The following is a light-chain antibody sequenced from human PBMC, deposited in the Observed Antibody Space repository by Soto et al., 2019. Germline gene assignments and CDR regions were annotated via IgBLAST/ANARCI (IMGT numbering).Light chain of an antibody. J-gene: IGKJ2*01. Sequence: EIVLTQSPGTLVLSPGDRATLSCRASQSVTSNLAWYQQKPGRAPRLLIYGASTRATGIPARFSGSGSGTEFTLTISNLQSEDFALYYCQHYFNWPYTFGQGTKVDIK. CDR2: GAS. CDR1: QSVTSN. CDR3: QHYFNWPYT. V-gene: IGKV3-15*01.